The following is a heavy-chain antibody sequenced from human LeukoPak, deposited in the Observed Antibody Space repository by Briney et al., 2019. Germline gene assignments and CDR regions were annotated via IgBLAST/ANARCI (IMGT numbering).Heavy chain of an antibody. Sequence: GGSLRLSCAAAAFTFSSYWMSCVRQAPGKWLELVANIKQEGTEKYYVDSVKGRFTSYRDNAKNSLYLQMNSLRAEDTAVYYCAREEGAIVLMVYASYYFDYWGQGTLVTVSS. D-gene: IGHD2-8*01. J-gene: IGHJ4*02. CDR3: AREEGAIVLMVYASYYFDY. CDR2: IKQEGTEK. CDR1: AFTFSSYW. V-gene: IGHV3-7*01.